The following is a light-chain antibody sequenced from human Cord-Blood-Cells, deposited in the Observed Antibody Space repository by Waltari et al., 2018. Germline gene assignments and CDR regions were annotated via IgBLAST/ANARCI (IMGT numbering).Light chain of an antibody. V-gene: IGLV2-8*01. Sequence: QSALTQPPSASGSPGQSVTISCTGPSSDVGGYNYVSWYQQHPGKAPKPMIYEVSKRPSGVPDRFSGSKSGNPASLTVSGLQAEDEADYYCSSYAGSNNLVFGGGTKLTVL. J-gene: IGLJ2*01. CDR1: SSDVGGYNY. CDR3: SSYAGSNNLV. CDR2: EVS.